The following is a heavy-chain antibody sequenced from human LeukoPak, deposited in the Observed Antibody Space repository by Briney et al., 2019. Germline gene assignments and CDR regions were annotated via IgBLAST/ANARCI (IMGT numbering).Heavy chain of an antibody. D-gene: IGHD3-22*01. CDR2: INPNSGGT. Sequence: ASVKVSCKVSGYTLTELSMHWVRQAPGQGLEWMGWINPNSGGTNYAQKFQGRVTMTRDTSISTAYMELSRLRSDDTAVYYCARARDSSGSHFPTDYWGQGTLVTVSS. CDR1: GYTLTELS. CDR3: ARARDSSGSHFPTDY. V-gene: IGHV1-2*02. J-gene: IGHJ4*02.